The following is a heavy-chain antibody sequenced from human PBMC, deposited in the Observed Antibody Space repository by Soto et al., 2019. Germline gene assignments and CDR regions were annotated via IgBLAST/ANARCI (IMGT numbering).Heavy chain of an antibody. J-gene: IGHJ4*01. CDR3: ARDIVDKDMLFGEYFDY. Sequence: QVQLVESGGGVVQPGRSLRLSCAASGFSFSNYAIHWVRQAPGKGLEWVAVISYDGRNKYYADSVKGRLTTSRDNSKNTLYVQMYSVTPEDTTVYYCARDIVDKDMLFGEYFDYWGHGTLVTVSS. V-gene: IGHV3-30*03. D-gene: IGHD3-10*01. CDR1: GFSFSNYA. CDR2: ISYDGRNK.